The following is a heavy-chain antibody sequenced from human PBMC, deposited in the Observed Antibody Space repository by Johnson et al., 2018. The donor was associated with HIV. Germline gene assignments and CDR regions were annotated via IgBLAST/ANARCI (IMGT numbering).Heavy chain of an antibody. V-gene: IGHV3-20*04. CDR2: INWNGGST. CDR1: GFNFDDYG. Sequence: VQVVESGGGVVRPGGSLRLSCAASGFNFDDYGMTWVRQAPGQGLEWVSGINWNGGSTGYADSVKGRFTISRDNAKNSLYLQMNSLRADDTALYYCARVRAAAVSDAFDIWGQGTMVTVSS. CDR3: ARVRAAAVSDAFDI. D-gene: IGHD6-13*01. J-gene: IGHJ3*02.